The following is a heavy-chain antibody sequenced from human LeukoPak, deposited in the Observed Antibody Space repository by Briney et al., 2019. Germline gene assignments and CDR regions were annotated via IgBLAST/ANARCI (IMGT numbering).Heavy chain of an antibody. Sequence: ASVKVSCKASGYTFTSYDINWVRQATGQGLEWMGWMNPNSGNTGYAQKFQGRVTMTRNTSISTAYMELSSLRSEDTAVYYCARAWGWTRNSGSYYPPLYFDYWGQGTLVTVSS. CDR2: MNPNSGNT. V-gene: IGHV1-8*01. J-gene: IGHJ4*02. CDR3: ARAWGWTRNSGSYYPPLYFDY. D-gene: IGHD1-26*01. CDR1: GYTFTSYD.